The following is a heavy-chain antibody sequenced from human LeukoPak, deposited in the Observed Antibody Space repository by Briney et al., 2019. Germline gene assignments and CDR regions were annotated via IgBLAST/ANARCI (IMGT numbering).Heavy chain of an antibody. CDR3: ARDYADYVGFFFFDY. CDR1: GFTFNNYA. D-gene: IGHD4-17*01. CDR2: ISGGGGST. J-gene: IGHJ4*02. Sequence: PGGSLRLSCAASGFTFNNYAMNWARQAPGKGLEWVSSISGGGGSTYYADSAKGRFTISRDNSQNTLYLQMNSLRAEDTAVYYCARDYADYVGFFFFDYWGQGTLVTVSS. V-gene: IGHV3-23*01.